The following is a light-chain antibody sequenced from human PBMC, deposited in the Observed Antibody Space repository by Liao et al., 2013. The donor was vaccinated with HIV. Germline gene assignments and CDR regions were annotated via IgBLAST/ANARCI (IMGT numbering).Light chain of an antibody. CDR2: KDS. Sequence: SYELTQPPSVSVSPGQTARITCSGDALPKQYAYWYQQKPGQAPVLVIYKDSERPSGIPERFSGSNSGNTATLTISGTQGMDEADYYCQAWDSSTAVFGGGTKLTVL. CDR3: QAWDSSTAV. J-gene: IGLJ2*01. CDR1: ALPKQY. V-gene: IGLV3-1*01.